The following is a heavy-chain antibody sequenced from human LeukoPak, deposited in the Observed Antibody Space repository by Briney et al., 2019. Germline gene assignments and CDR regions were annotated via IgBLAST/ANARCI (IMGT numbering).Heavy chain of an antibody. CDR2: IYYSGST. J-gene: IGHJ6*03. CDR3: AGRGYYDSSGYYYYYYYMDV. Sequence: SETLSLTCTVSGGSISSSSYYWGWIRQPPGKGLEWIGSIYYSGSTYYNPSLKSRVTISVDTSKNQFSLKLSSVTAADTAVYYCAGRGYYDSSGYYYYYYYMDVWGKGTTVTISS. CDR1: GGSISSSSYY. V-gene: IGHV4-39*07. D-gene: IGHD3-22*01.